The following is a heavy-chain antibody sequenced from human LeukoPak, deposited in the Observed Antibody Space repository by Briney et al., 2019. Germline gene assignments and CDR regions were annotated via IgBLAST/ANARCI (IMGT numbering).Heavy chain of an antibody. D-gene: IGHD2-21*02. CDR2: ISSNGGST. J-gene: IGHJ4*02. Sequence: GGSLGLSCAASGFTFSSYAMHWVRQAPGKGLEYVSAISSNGGSTYYANSVKGRFTISRDNSKNTLYLQMGSLRAEDMAVYYCARMAYCGGDCENYFDYWGQGTLVTVSS. CDR1: GFTFSSYA. CDR3: ARMAYCGGDCENYFDY. V-gene: IGHV3-64*01.